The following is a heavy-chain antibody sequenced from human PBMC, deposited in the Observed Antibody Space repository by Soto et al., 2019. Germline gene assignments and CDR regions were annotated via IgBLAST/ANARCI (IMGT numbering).Heavy chain of an antibody. D-gene: IGHD6-19*01. CDR2: ISAKSGGT. Sequence: QVQLVQSGAEVKKPGASVKVSCEGSGYTFIDYYMHWVRQAPGQGVEWMGWISAKSGGTNYAQKIQGRVTMTWDTSRNTAYMELRSLMSEDTAVYYCARPPGYISDWYYFDLWGQGTLVTVSS. CDR1: GYTFIDYY. V-gene: IGHV1-2*02. CDR3: ARPPGYISDWYYFDL. J-gene: IGHJ4*02.